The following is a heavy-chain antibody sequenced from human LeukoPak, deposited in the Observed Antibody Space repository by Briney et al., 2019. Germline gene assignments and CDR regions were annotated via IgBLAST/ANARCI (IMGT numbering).Heavy chain of an antibody. Sequence: GGSLTLSCAASGFTVSSNYMSWVRQAPGQGLDWVSVIYSGGSTYYADSLKGRFTISRDNSKNTLYLQMNSLIAEDTAVYYCASGDYDILTGYYRYWGQGTLVTVSS. V-gene: IGHV3-53*05. D-gene: IGHD3-9*01. CDR3: ASGDYDILTGYYRY. CDR2: IYSGGST. CDR1: GFTVSSNY. J-gene: IGHJ4*02.